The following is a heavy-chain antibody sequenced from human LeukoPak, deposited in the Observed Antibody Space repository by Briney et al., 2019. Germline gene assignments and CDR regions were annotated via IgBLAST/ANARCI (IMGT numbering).Heavy chain of an antibody. J-gene: IGHJ5*02. V-gene: IGHV3-21*01. Sequence: GGSLRLSCAASGFSFNRYAVAWVRQAPGKGLEWVSTISNHDLDIYYADSMKGRITISRDNAENTVYLEMSSLRVEDTALYYCTKDSIIVNSWGFDLGGQGTLVTVSS. D-gene: IGHD1-26*01. CDR3: TKDSIIVNSWGFDL. CDR2: ISNHDLDI. CDR1: GFSFNRYA.